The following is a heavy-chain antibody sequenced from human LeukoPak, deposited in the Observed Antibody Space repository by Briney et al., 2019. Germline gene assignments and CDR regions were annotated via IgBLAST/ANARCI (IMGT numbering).Heavy chain of an antibody. V-gene: IGHV4-38-2*01. D-gene: IGHD6-19*01. Sequence: PSETLSLTCAVSGYSISSGYYWDWIRQPPGKGLEWIGSIYHSGNTYYNPSLKSRVTISLDTSKNQFSLKLSSVTAADTAVYYCARGWFHGDYWGQGTLVTVSS. CDR3: ARGWFHGDY. CDR2: IYHSGNT. CDR1: GYSISSGYY. J-gene: IGHJ4*02.